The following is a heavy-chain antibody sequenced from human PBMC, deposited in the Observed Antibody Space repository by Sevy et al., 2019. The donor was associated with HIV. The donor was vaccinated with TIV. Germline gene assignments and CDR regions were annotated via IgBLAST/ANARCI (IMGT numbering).Heavy chain of an antibody. CDR1: GFTVSSNY. CDR2: IYSGGST. J-gene: IGHJ4*02. Sequence: GGSLRLSCAASGFTVSSNYMSWVRQAPGKGLEWVSVIYSGGSTYYADSVKGRFTISRDNSKNTLYLQMNSLRAEDTAVYYCARVNSGSYYWGMHFDYWGQGTLVTVSS. CDR3: ARVNSGSYYWGMHFDY. V-gene: IGHV3-53*01. D-gene: IGHD3-10*01.